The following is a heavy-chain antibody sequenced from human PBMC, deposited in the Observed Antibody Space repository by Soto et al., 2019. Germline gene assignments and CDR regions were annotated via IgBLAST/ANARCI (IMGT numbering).Heavy chain of an antibody. D-gene: IGHD6-13*01. CDR3: ARLRAAGLSQIIAAAGSRYYYYYGMDV. V-gene: IGHV4-34*01. J-gene: IGHJ6*02. CDR2: INHTGST. Sequence: SETLSLTCSVYGASFSGYYWSGIRQPPGKGLEWIGEINHTGSTNYNPSLKSRVTISVDTSKNQFSLKLSSVTAADTAVYYCARLRAAGLSQIIAAAGSRYYYYYGMDVWGQGTTVT. CDR1: GASFSGYY.